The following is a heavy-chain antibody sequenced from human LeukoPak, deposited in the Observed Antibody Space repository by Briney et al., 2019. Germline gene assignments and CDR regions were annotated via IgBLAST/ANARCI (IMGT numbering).Heavy chain of an antibody. V-gene: IGHV1-69*05. J-gene: IGHJ5*02. CDR2: IIPIFGTA. D-gene: IGHD2-2*01. CDR1: GGTFSSYA. Sequence: PWASVKVSCKASGGTFSSYAISWVRQAPGQGLEWMGGIIPIFGTANYAQKFQGRVTITTDESTSTAYMELSSLRSEDTAVCYCARGEDCSSTSCYLYWFDPWGQGTLVTVSS. CDR3: ARGEDCSSTSCYLYWFDP.